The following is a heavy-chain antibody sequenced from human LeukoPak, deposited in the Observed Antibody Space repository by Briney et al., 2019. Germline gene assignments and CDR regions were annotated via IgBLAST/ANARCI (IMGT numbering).Heavy chain of an antibody. D-gene: IGHD3-22*01. CDR1: GGSISSSSYY. J-gene: IGHJ1*01. CDR2: IYHSGST. Sequence: PSETLSLTCTVSGGSISSSSYYWGWIRQPPGKVLEWIGSIYHSGSTYYNPSLKSRVTLSVDTSKNQFSLKLRSVTAADTAGSYCARLGMIVVVEYFQTWGQGILVTVAS. V-gene: IGHV4-39*01. CDR3: ARLGMIVVVEYFQT.